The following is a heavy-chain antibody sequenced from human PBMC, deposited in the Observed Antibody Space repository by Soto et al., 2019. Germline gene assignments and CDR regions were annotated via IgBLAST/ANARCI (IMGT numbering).Heavy chain of an antibody. CDR3: AREPRYCRGGSCSITGDAYDI. D-gene: IGHD2-15*01. CDR2: IYNRGDT. CDR1: GFIVSDTY. Sequence: EVQLVESGGGLVQPGGSLRLSCTASGFIVSDTYVNWVRQATGKGLEWDSVIYNRGDTHYADSVWGRFSLTRDISDNTLHLQMNNLRVEDTAVYYCAREPRYCRGGSCSITGDAYDIWGQGTMVTVSS. J-gene: IGHJ3*02. V-gene: IGHV3-66*01.